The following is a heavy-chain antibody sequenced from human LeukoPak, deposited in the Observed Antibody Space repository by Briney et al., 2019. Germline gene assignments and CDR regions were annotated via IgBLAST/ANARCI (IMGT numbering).Heavy chain of an antibody. J-gene: IGHJ4*02. D-gene: IGHD3-22*01. CDR2: IYYSGST. Sequence: SETLSLTCTVSGGSISSYYWSWIRQPPGKGLEWIGYIYYSGSTNYNPSLKSRVTISVDTSKNQFSLKLSSVTAADTAVYYCARGPNYSSGYHHFNYWGQGTLVTVSS. CDR3: ARGPNYSSGYHHFNY. CDR1: GGSISSYY. V-gene: IGHV4-59*01.